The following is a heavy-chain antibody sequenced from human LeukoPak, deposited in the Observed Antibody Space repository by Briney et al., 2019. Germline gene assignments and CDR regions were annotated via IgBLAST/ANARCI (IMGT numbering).Heavy chain of an antibody. V-gene: IGHV3-48*03. D-gene: IGHD2-21*02. CDR2: ISGSGRTK. CDR1: GFSFSNYE. J-gene: IGHJ4*02. CDR3: AKDWRAYCGGDCYSYFDY. Sequence: GGSLRLSCAASGFSFSNYEMNWVRQAPGRGLEWLSYISGSGRTKYYADSVKGRFTISRDNSKNTLYLQMNSLRAEDTAVYYCAKDWRAYCGGDCYSYFDYWGQGTLVTVSS.